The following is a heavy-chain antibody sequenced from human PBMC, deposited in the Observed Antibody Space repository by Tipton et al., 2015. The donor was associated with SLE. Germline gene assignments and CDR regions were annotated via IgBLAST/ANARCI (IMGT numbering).Heavy chain of an antibody. V-gene: IGHV4-34*01. Sequence: TLSLTCAVYGGSFSGYYWSWIRQPPGKGLEWIGEINHSGSTNYNPSLKSRVTISVDTSKNQFSLKLSSVTAADTAVYYCARGISSGWWNYWGQGNLVTVSS. CDR1: GGSFSGYY. D-gene: IGHD6-19*01. CDR3: ARGISSGWWNY. CDR2: INHSGST. J-gene: IGHJ4*02.